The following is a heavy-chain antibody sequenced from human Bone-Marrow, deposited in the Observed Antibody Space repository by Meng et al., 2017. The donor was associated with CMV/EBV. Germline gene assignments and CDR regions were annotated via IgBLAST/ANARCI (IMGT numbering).Heavy chain of an antibody. CDR1: GYNFSSYD. V-gene: IGHV1-8*01. Sequence: ASVKVSCKASGYNFSSYDINWVRQAPGQGSEWMGCMTPHNGNTGYAQNFQGRVTMTRDTSISTAYMELSSMRSEDTAVYYCARGPGFRNSYQLDDWGQGTLVTVSS. CDR3: ARGPGFRNSYQLDD. D-gene: IGHD2-2*01. J-gene: IGHJ4*02. CDR2: MTPHNGNT.